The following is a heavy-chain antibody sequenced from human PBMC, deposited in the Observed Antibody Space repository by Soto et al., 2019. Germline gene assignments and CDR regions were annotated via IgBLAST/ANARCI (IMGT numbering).Heavy chain of an antibody. V-gene: IGHV4-39*01. J-gene: IGHJ4*02. Sequence: AETLSLTCIVSGESISGSSYYWGWIGQPPGKGLEWIGSIYYSGRTNDNPSFKSRVTISIDTSKNQFSLKLSSVTATDTAVYYCARQRTTVATQAYFDHWGQGALVTVSS. CDR3: ARQRTTVATQAYFDH. D-gene: IGHD2-21*02. CDR1: GESISGSSYY. CDR2: IYYSGRT.